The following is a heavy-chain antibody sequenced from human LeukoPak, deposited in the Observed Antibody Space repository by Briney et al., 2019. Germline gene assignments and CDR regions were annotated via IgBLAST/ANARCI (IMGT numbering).Heavy chain of an antibody. V-gene: IGHV3-7*01. J-gene: IGHJ4*02. CDR1: GFTFSSYW. D-gene: IGHD6-13*01. CDR3: ARDGFGSSWLHDY. CDR2: IKQDGSEK. Sequence: GGSLRLSCAASGFTFSSYWMSWVCQAPGKGLEWVANIKQDGSEKYYVDSVKGRFTISRDNAKNSLYLQMNSLRAEDTAVYYCARDGFGSSWLHDYWGQGTLVTVSS.